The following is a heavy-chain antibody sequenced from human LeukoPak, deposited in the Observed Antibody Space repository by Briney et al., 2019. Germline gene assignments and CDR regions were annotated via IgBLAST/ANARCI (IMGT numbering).Heavy chain of an antibody. V-gene: IGHV3-30*18. J-gene: IGHJ4*02. CDR1: GVTLSSYG. CDR3: AKDSSRWAFDY. Sequence: GGSLRLSCTASGVTLSSYGMHWVRQAPGKGQEWVAVTLYDGSNEYYADSVKGRFTVSRDNSENTLYLQMNSLRSEDTAVYYCAKDSSRWAFDYWGQGTLVTVSS. D-gene: IGHD6-13*01. CDR2: TLYDGSNE.